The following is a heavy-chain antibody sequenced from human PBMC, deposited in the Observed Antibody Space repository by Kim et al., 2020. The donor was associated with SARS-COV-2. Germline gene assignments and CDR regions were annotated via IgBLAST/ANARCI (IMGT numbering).Heavy chain of an antibody. D-gene: IGHD3-9*01. CDR3: ARGVKNILTEGGMDV. V-gene: IGHV1-18*01. J-gene: IGHJ6*02. Sequence: QKLQGRVTMTTETSTSTAYMELRSLRSDDTAVYYCARGVKNILTEGGMDVWGQGTTVTVSS.